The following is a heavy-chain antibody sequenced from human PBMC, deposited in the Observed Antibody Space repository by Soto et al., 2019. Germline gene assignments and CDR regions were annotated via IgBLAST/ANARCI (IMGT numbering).Heavy chain of an antibody. CDR3: ARGVHYDRSGYYYFY. Sequence: QVQLVQSGAEVKKPGSSVKVSCKASGGTFSTYAIDWVRQAPGQGLEWMGGIIPLFGTAKYAQNFQGRITNTADESTTTVYMGLRSLKSKDTAVYYCARGVHYDRSGYYYFYWGQGTLVTVSS. CDR2: IIPLFGTA. CDR1: GGTFSTYA. D-gene: IGHD3-22*01. V-gene: IGHV1-69*01. J-gene: IGHJ4*02.